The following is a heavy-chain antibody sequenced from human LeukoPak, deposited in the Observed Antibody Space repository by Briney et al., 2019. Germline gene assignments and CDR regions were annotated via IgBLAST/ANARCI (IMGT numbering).Heavy chain of an antibody. D-gene: IGHD6-13*01. CDR3: ARVSYSSSWYYHYMDV. V-gene: IGHV4-39*07. CDR2: VYHSGTT. J-gene: IGHJ6*03. Sequence: SETLSLTCTVSGGSISSSSYYWGWIRQPPGKGLQWIGSVYHSGTTFYNPSLKSRVTISVDTSKNQFSLKLSSVTAADTAVYYCARVSYSSSWYYHYMDVWGKGTTVTVSS. CDR1: GGSISSSSYY.